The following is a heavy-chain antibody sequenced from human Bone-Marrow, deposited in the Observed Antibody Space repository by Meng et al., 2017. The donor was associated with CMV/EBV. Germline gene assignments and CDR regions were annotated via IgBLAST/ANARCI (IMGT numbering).Heavy chain of an antibody. CDR3: ARDRGSIGN. D-gene: IGHD3-10*01. J-gene: IGHJ4*02. Sequence: LSLTCSVSGGSISSYYWCWIRQPPGKGLEWVSYISSSSSTIYYADSVKGRFTISRDNAENSLYLQMNSLRAEDTAVYYGARDRGSIGNWGQGTLVTVSS. CDR2: ISSSSSTI. V-gene: IGHV3-11*01. CDR1: GGSISSYY.